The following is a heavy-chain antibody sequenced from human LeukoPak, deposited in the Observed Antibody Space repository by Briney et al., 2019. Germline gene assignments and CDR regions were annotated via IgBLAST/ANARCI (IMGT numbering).Heavy chain of an antibody. CDR1: GYGFTSYL. J-gene: IGHJ4*02. V-gene: IGHV5-51*01. CDR3: ARHLSSWTVFDY. D-gene: IGHD6-13*01. Sequence: GESLKISCKGSGYGFTSYLIGWVGQLPGKRLAWMGIIYPGDSDPRYSPSFQGQVTISADKPISTAYLQWSSLKASDTAMYYCARHLSSWTVFDYWGQGNLVTVSS. CDR2: IYPGDSDP.